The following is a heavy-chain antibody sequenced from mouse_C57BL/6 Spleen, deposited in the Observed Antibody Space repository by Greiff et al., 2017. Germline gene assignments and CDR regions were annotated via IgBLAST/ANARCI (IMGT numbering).Heavy chain of an antibody. CDR3: ARSGLRPFDY. CDR2: IDPSDSYT. V-gene: IGHV1-50*01. CDR1: GYTFTSYW. J-gene: IGHJ2*01. D-gene: IGHD2-4*01. Sequence: QVQLQQPGAELVKPGASVKLSCKASGYTFTSYWMQWVKQRPGQGLEWIGEIDPSDSYTNYNQKFKGKATLTVDTSSSTAYMQLSSLTSEDSAVYYCARSGLRPFDYWSQGTTLAVCS.